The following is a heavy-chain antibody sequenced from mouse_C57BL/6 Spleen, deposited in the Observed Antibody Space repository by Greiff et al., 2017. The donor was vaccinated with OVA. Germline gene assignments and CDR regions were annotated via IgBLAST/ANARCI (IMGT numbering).Heavy chain of an antibody. D-gene: IGHD1-1*01. J-gene: IGHJ3*01. CDR2: IYPGDGDT. CDR3: ASDYYGSSYGCAY. Sequence: VVKPGASVKISCKASGYAFSSSWMNWVKQRPGKGLEWIGRIYPGDGDTNYNGKFKGKATLTADKSSSTAYMQLSSLTSEDSAVYFCASDYYGSSYGCAYWGQGTLVTVSA. V-gene: IGHV1-82*01. CDR1: GYAFSSSW.